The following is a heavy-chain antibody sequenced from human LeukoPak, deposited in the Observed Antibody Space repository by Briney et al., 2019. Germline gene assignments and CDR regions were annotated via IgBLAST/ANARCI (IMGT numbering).Heavy chain of an antibody. Sequence: ASVKVSCKASGYTFTSYDIHWVRQATGQGLEWMGWMNPNSGNTGYAQKFQGRVTMTRNTSISTAYMELSSLRSEDTAVYYCVIDSSSWYNYFDPWGQGTLVTVSP. CDR2: MNPNSGNT. CDR1: GYTFTSYD. CDR3: VIDSSSWYNYFDP. V-gene: IGHV1-8*01. J-gene: IGHJ5*02. D-gene: IGHD6-13*01.